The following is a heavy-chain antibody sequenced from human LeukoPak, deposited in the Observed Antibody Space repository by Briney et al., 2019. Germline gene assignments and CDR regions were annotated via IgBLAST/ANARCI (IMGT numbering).Heavy chain of an antibody. CDR1: GFTFSSFG. Sequence: GSLRLSCAASGFTFSSFGMHWVRQAPGKGLEWVTVIWYDGSKQYYADSVKGRFTISRDNSKNTVSLQMNSLKAEDTAVYYCARVKGQSLDYWGQGTLVTVSS. J-gene: IGHJ4*02. CDR2: IWYDGSKQ. CDR3: ARVKGQSLDY. V-gene: IGHV3-33*01.